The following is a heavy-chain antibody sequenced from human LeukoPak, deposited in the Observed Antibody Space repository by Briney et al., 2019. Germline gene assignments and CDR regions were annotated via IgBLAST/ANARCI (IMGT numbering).Heavy chain of an antibody. CDR3: AKEAQPRYYYYYMDV. V-gene: IGHV3-43*01. J-gene: IGHJ6*03. CDR1: GFTFDDYT. CDR2: ISWDGGST. D-gene: IGHD2-2*01. Sequence: GGSLRLSCAASGFTFDDYTMHWVRQAPGKGLEWVSLISWDGGSTYYADSVKGRFTISRDNSKNSLYLQMNSLRTEDTALYYCAKEAQPRYYYYYMDVWGKGTTVTISS.